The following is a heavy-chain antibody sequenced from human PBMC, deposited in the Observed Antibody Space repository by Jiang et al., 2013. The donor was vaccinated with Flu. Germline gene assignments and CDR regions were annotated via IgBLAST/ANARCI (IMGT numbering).Heavy chain of an antibody. CDR3: AKGRITMVRGKENAFDI. J-gene: IGHJ3*02. CDR2: SGSI. V-gene: IGHV3-9*01. Sequence: SGSIGYADSVKGRFTISRDNAKNSLYLQMNSLRAEDTALYYCAKGRITMVRGKENAFDIWGQGTMVTVSS. D-gene: IGHD3-10*01.